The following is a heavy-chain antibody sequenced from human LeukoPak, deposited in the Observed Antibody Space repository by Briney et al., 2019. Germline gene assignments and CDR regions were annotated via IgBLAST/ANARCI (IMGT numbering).Heavy chain of an antibody. CDR3: AGSSGWVGFDY. D-gene: IGHD6-19*01. CDR1: GGSISSGGHY. J-gene: IGHJ4*02. CDR2: IYHSGST. V-gene: IGHV4-30-2*01. Sequence: SETLSLTCTVSGGSISSGGHYWSWIRQPPGKGLEWIGYIYHSGSTYYNPSLKRRVTISVDRSKNQFSLNLSSVTAEDTAVYYCAGSSGWVGFDYWGQGTLVTVSS.